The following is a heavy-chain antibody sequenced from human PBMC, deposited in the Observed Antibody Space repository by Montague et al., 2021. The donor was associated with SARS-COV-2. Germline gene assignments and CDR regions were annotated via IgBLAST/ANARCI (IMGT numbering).Heavy chain of an antibody. V-gene: IGHV4-34*01. CDR2: IGHTGSF. D-gene: IGHD3-16*01. Sequence: SETLSLTCAVYGGSLSGHSWSWVRQAPAKGLEWIGDIGHTGSFKYNPSPKSRVTMSIGAAKNQFFLRMTSVTAADTSIYYCARGGTERSTTFGVVFFPHLDSWGQGTLVTVSS. CDR3: ARGGTERSTTFGVVFFPHLDS. CDR1: GGSLSGHS. J-gene: IGHJ4*02.